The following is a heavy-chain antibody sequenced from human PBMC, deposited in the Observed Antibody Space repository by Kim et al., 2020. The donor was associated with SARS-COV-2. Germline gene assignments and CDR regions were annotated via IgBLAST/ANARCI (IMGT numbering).Heavy chain of an antibody. D-gene: IGHD3-9*01. Sequence: GGSLRLSCAASGFTFSSYAMSWVRQAPGKGLEWVSAISGSGGSTYYADSVKGRFTISRDNSKNTLYLQMNSLRAEDTAVYYCAKSYYDILTGYYSNTYYFDYWGQGTLVTVSS. CDR1: GFTFSSYA. J-gene: IGHJ4*02. CDR2: ISGSGGST. CDR3: AKSYYDILTGYYSNTYYFDY. V-gene: IGHV3-23*01.